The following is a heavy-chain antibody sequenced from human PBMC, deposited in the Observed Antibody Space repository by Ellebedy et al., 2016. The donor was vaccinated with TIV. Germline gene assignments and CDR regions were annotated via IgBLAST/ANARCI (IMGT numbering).Heavy chain of an antibody. CDR2: IYYSGST. D-gene: IGHD4-17*01. Sequence: SETLSLTXTVSGGSISSYYWSWIRQPPGKGLEWIGSIYYSGSTYYNPSLKSRVTISVDTSKNQFSLKLSSVTAADTAVYYCARDESTTVTTVNWGQGTLVTVSS. V-gene: IGHV4-39*07. J-gene: IGHJ4*02. CDR1: GGSISSYY. CDR3: ARDESTTVTTVN.